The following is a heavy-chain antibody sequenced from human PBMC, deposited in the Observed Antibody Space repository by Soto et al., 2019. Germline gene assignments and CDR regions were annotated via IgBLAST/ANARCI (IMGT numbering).Heavy chain of an antibody. CDR2: MSWNSSDL. V-gene: IGHV3-9*01. CDR1: GFTFDAYA. CDR3: AITSETNKYCGGGTCALGAFDV. D-gene: IGHD2-15*01. Sequence: DVQVVESGAGLVQPGRSLRLSCAASGFTFDAYAMHWVRHAPGKGLEWVSGMSWNSSDLAYADSVKGRFTTSRDNAKNSLHLRMNSLKPDDTALYHSAITSETNKYCGGGTCALGAFDVWGQRAMVTVAS. J-gene: IGHJ3*01.